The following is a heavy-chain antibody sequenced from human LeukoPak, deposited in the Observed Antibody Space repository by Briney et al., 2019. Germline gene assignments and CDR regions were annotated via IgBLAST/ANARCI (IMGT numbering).Heavy chain of an antibody. Sequence: SGGSLRLSCAASGFTFSIYEMNWVRQAPGKGLEWVSSISRSSGTTYYGDSVKGRFTISRDNVKKSLYLQMNSLRAEDTAVYYCARDYMVYVWGQGTTVTVSS. D-gene: IGHD2-8*01. J-gene: IGHJ6*02. CDR1: GFTFSIYE. V-gene: IGHV3-48*03. CDR2: ISRSSGTT. CDR3: ARDYMVYV.